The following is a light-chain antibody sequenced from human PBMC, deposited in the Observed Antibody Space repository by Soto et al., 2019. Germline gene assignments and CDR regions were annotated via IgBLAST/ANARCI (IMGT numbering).Light chain of an antibody. CDR1: QSVSRSY. CDR2: GAS. J-gene: IGKJ5*01. V-gene: IGKV3-20*01. Sequence: EIVLTQSPGTLSLSPGERATLSCRASQSVSRSYLDWYQQKPGQAPRLLIYGASSRATGIPDRFSGSGSGTDFTLTISRLEPEDFAVYYCQQYGSSPITFGQGKRLEIK. CDR3: QQYGSSPIT.